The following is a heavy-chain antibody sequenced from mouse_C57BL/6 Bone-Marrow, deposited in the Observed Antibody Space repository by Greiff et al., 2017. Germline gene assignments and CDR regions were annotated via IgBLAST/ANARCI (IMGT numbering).Heavy chain of an antibody. J-gene: IGHJ1*03. V-gene: IGHV5-12*01. Sequence: EVKLMESGGGLVQPGGSLKLPCAASGFTFSDYYMYWVRQTPEKRLEWVAYISNGGGSTYYPDTVKGRFTISRDNAKNTLYLQMSRLKSEDTAMYYCARQYGNPSYWYFDVWGTGTTVTVSS. CDR2: ISNGGGST. CDR1: GFTFSDYY. CDR3: ARQYGNPSYWYFDV. D-gene: IGHD2-1*01.